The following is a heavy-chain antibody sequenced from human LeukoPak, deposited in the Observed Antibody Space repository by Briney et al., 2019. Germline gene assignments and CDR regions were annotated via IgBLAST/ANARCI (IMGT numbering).Heavy chain of an antibody. V-gene: IGHV3-49*04. J-gene: IGHJ4*02. CDR3: ARGRTPRWGFDY. CDR1: GFTFGDYA. D-gene: IGHD1/OR15-1a*01. Sequence: GRSLRLSCTASGFTFGDYAMSSVRQAPGEGLGWVGFIRIKAYGGTTEYAASVKGRFTISRDDSKSIDYLQMNSQKTEDTAVYYCARGRTPRWGFDYWGEGSLVTVSS. CDR2: IRIKAYGGTT.